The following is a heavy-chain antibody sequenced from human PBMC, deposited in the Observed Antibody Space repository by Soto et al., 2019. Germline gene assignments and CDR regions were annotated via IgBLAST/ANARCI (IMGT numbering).Heavy chain of an antibody. D-gene: IGHD3-22*01. V-gene: IGHV1-2*02. CDR1: GYTFTGYY. CDR2: INPNSGGT. J-gene: IGHJ4*02. Sequence: ASVKVSCKASGYTFTGYYMHWVRQAPGQGLEWMGWINPNSGGTNYAQKFQGRVTMTRDTSISTAYMELSRLRSDDTAVYYCSVVTQPYYFDYWGQGTLVPVSS. CDR3: SVVTQPYYFDY.